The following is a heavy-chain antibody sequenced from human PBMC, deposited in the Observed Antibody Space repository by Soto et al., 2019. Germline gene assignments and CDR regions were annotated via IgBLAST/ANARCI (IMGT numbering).Heavy chain of an antibody. CDR1: GFTFRGYW. Sequence: PGGSLRLSCAASGFTFRGYWMRWIRQAPSKGLEWVANIKQDGSEIYYVDSVKGRFSISRDNAKNSLYLQMDSLRAEDTAVYYCATPMGFGELFNTSYYYYMDVWGKGTTVTVSS. D-gene: IGHD3-10*01. CDR3: ATPMGFGELFNTSYYYYMDV. V-gene: IGHV3-7*03. J-gene: IGHJ6*03. CDR2: IKQDGSEI.